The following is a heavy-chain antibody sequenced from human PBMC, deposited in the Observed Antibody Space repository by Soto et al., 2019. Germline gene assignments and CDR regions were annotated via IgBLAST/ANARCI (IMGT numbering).Heavy chain of an antibody. CDR2: IWYDGSNK. CDR1: GFTFSSYG. V-gene: IGHV3-33*01. Sequence: QVQLVESGGGVVQPGRSLRLSCAASGFTFSSYGMHWVRQAPGKGLEWVAVIWYDGSNKYYADSVKGRFTISRDNPKNTLYLQMNSLRAEDTAVYYCARDRYSSGWYEFDYWGQGTLVTVSS. CDR3: ARDRYSSGWYEFDY. D-gene: IGHD6-19*01. J-gene: IGHJ4*02.